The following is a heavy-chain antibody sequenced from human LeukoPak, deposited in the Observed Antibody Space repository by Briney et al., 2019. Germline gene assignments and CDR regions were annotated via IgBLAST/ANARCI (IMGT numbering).Heavy chain of an antibody. CDR3: ARGAIAAAGTQVDY. D-gene: IGHD6-13*01. Sequence: SETLSLTRAVYGGSFSGYYWSWIRQPPGKGLEWIGEINHSGSTNYNPSPKSRVTISVDTSKNQFSLKLSSVTAADTAVYYCARGAIAAAGTQVDYWGQGTLVTVSS. CDR2: INHSGST. V-gene: IGHV4-34*01. J-gene: IGHJ4*02. CDR1: GGSFSGYY.